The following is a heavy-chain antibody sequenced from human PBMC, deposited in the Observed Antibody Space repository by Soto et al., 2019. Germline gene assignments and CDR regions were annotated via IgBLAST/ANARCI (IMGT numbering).Heavy chain of an antibody. CDR3: VRGGKTAGAFDI. CDR1: GFTFSNYG. J-gene: IGHJ3*02. CDR2: IWDDGNQK. V-gene: IGHV3-33*01. D-gene: IGHD3-16*01. Sequence: QVQLVESGGVVVQPGRSLRLSCAASGFTFSNYGMHGAAQAPGKGLEWVAVIWDDGNQKYYVDSVKGRFTISRDNSENTMFLQMNSLTAEDTAVYYCVRGGKTAGAFDIWGQGTMVTVSS.